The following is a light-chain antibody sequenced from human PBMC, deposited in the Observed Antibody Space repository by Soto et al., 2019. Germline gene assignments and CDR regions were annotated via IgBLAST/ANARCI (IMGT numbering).Light chain of an antibody. CDR3: QQANSFPT. J-gene: IGKJ5*01. CDR1: QAFAGW. CDR2: SAS. Sequence: DIQMTQCQYSLSASVGDRVTITCRASQAFAGWLAWYQQKAGKAPKLLIFSASSLQSGVPSRFSGSGSGTDFTLTISSLQPEDFATYYCQQANSFPTFGQGTLLEI. V-gene: IGKV1D-12*01.